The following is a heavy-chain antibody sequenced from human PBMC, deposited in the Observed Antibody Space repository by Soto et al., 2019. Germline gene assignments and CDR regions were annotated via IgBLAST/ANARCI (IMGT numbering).Heavy chain of an antibody. V-gene: IGHV6-1*01. D-gene: IGHD2-2*01. J-gene: IGHJ5*02. Sequence: SQTLSLTCVISVDSVSSNSAAWNWIRQSPSRGLEWLGRTYYRSKWYNDYAVSVKSRITINPDTSKNQFSLQLNSVTPEDTAVYYCAREDIVVVPAAMLYWFDPWGQGTLVTVSS. CDR1: VDSVSSNSAA. CDR2: TYYRSKWYN. CDR3: AREDIVVVPAAMLYWFDP.